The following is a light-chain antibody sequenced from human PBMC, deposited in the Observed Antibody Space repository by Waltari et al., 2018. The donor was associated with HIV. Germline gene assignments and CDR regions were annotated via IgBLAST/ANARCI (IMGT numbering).Light chain of an antibody. J-gene: IGKJ2*01. CDR3: QQSYSTRYT. V-gene: IGKV1-39*01. CDR1: QSISSF. Sequence: DIQLTQSPSSLSASIGDRVTITCRASQSISSFLNWYQQRPGKGPNLLIYRASTLQNGVPSRFVGSVSGTDFTLTISSLQPEDFATYFCQQSYSTRYTFGQGTKLEIK. CDR2: RAS.